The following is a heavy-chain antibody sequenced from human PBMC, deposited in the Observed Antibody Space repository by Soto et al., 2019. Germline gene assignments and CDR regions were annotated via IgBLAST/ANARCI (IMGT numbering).Heavy chain of an antibody. Sequence: QVQLVQSGAEVKKPGASVRVSCKASGYTFTNYDIDWVRQATGQGLEWMGWMNPNGGNTGYARNFQGRITMTRNISISTIYMELSSLRSEDTAVYYCARRLKTYFYEDAFDIWGQGTMVTVSS. CDR2: MNPNGGNT. D-gene: IGHD3-22*01. CDR1: GYTFTNYD. J-gene: IGHJ3*02. CDR3: ARRLKTYFYEDAFDI. V-gene: IGHV1-8*01.